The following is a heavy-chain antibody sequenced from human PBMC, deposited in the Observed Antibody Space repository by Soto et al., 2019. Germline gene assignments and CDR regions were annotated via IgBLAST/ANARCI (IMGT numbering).Heavy chain of an antibody. D-gene: IGHD1-1*01. J-gene: IGHJ4*02. CDR3: ARDGIGGTTFRGYLDY. Sequence: SVKVSCKASGGTFSSYAISWVRQAPGQGLEWMGGIIPIFGTANYAQKFQGRVTITADESTSTAYMGLSSLRSEDTAVYYCARDGIGGTTFRGYLDYWGQGTLVTVSS. V-gene: IGHV1-69*13. CDR2: IIPIFGTA. CDR1: GGTFSSYA.